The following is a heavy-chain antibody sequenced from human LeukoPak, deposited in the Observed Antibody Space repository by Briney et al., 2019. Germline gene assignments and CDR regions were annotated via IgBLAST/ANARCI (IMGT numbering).Heavy chain of an antibody. CDR3: ASVLRFLEWAYNWFDP. Sequence: SETLSLTCTVSGGSISSSSYYWGWIRQPPGKGLEWIGGIYYSGSTYYNPSLKSRVTISVDTSKNQFSLKLSSVTAADTAVYYCASVLRFLEWAYNWFDPWGQGTLVTVSS. CDR2: IYYSGST. V-gene: IGHV4-39*01. D-gene: IGHD3-3*01. CDR1: GGSISSSSYY. J-gene: IGHJ5*02.